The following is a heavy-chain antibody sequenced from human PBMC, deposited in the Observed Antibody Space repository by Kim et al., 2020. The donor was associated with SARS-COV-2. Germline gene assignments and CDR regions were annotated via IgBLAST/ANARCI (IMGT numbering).Heavy chain of an antibody. J-gene: IGHJ4*02. CDR2: IKQDGSEK. CDR1: GFTFSSYW. V-gene: IGHV3-7*01. Sequence: GGSLRLSCAASGFTFSSYWMSWVRQAPGKGLEWVANIKQDGSEKYYVDSVKGRFTISRDNAKNSLYLQMNSLRAEDTAVYYCARDMITYYYGSGYFDYWGQGTLVTVSS. CDR3: ARDMITYYYGSGYFDY. D-gene: IGHD3-10*01.